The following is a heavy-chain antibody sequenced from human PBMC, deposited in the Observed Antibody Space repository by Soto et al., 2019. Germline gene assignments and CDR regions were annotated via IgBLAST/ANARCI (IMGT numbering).Heavy chain of an antibody. CDR3: ARGGADYYHYGMDV. Sequence: EVQLLESGGGLVQPGGSLRLSCAASGFTLTTYAMTWVRQPPGKGLEWVSSMNGAGTSTSYADSVKGRFTTSRDNSKNTLYLGMNSLRAEDTAVYYCARGGADYYHYGMDVWGQGTTVIVSS. J-gene: IGHJ6*02. CDR2: MNGAGTST. V-gene: IGHV3-23*01. D-gene: IGHD3-10*01. CDR1: GFTLTTYA.